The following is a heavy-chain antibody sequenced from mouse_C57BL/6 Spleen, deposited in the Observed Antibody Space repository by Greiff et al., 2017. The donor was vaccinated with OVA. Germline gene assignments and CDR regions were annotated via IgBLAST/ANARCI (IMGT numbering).Heavy chain of an antibody. D-gene: IGHD1-2*01. V-gene: IGHV1-15*01. Sequence: VQLQQSGAELVRPGASVTLSCKASGYTFTDYEMHWVKQTPVHGLEWIGAIDPETGGTAYNQKFKGKAILTADKSSSTAYMELRSLTSEDSAVYYCTRHYYAQRYYYAMDYWGQGTSVTVSS. CDR1: GYTFTDYE. CDR3: TRHYYAQRYYYAMDY. J-gene: IGHJ4*01. CDR2: IDPETGGT.